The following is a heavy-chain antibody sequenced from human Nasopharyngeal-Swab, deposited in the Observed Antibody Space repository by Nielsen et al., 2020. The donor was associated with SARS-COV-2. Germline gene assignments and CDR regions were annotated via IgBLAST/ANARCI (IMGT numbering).Heavy chain of an antibody. CDR1: GGSISSSGNS. J-gene: IGHJ5*02. CDR2: TYHSGRT. Sequence: SETLSLTCAVSGGSISSSGNSWSWLRQPPGKGLEWIAYTYHSGRTYYNPSLKSRVTISADTSRNQFSLNMTSVTAADTAVYFCARCWTYLGLNWFDPWGPGTLVTVSS. CDR3: ARCWTYLGLNWFDP. D-gene: IGHD1-7*01. V-gene: IGHV4-30-2*01.